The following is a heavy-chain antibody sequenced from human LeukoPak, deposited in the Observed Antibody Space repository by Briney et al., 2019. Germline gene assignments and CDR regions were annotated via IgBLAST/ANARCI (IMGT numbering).Heavy chain of an antibody. CDR3: ARVSGYHWYFDL. CDR2: IYYSGST. V-gene: IGHV4-59*08. Sequence: SSVTLSLTCTVSGGSISSYYWSWIRQPPGKGLEWIGYIYYSGSTNYNPSLKSRVTISVDTSKNQFSLKLSSVTAADTAVYYCARVSGYHWYFDLWGRGTLVTVCS. D-gene: IGHD3-9*01. J-gene: IGHJ2*01. CDR1: GGSISSYY.